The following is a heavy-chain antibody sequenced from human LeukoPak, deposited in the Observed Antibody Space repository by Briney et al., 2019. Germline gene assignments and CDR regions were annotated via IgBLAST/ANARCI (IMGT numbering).Heavy chain of an antibody. D-gene: IGHD2-21*01. CDR1: GGSISSGDYY. CDR2: IYYTGST. CDR3: ARLKEFQKIFDY. J-gene: IGHJ4*02. Sequence: SQTLSLTCTVSGGSISSGDYYWSWIRQPPGKGLEWIGYIYYTGSTYYNPSLKSRVTISVDTSKNQFSLRLSSVTAADTAVYFCARLKEFQKIFDYWGQGTLVTVSS. V-gene: IGHV4-30-4*01.